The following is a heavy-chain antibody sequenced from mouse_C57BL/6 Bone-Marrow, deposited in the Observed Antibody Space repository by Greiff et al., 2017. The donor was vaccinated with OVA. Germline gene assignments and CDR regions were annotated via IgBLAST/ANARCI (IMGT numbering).Heavy chain of an antibody. D-gene: IGHD2-4*01. CDR3: ARQRDYDWFAY. CDR2: ISNGGGST. J-gene: IGHJ3*01. CDR1: GFTFSDYY. V-gene: IGHV5-12*01. Sequence: DVMLVESGGGLVQPGGSLKLSCAASGFTFSDYYMYWVRQTPEKRLEWVAYISNGGGSTYYPDTVKGRFTISRDNAKNTLYLQMSRLKSEDTAMYYCARQRDYDWFAYWGQGTLVTVSA.